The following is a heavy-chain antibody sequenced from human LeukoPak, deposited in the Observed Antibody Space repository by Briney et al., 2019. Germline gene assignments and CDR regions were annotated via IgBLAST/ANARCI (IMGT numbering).Heavy chain of an antibody. J-gene: IGHJ6*02. CDR1: GFTFSSYW. V-gene: IGHV3-7*03. CDR3: ARDRLGESFVDV. Sequence: GGSLRLSCAASGFTFSSYWMNWVRQAPGKGLEWVANIKQDGSQKYYVDSVKGRFTISRDNAKNSLYLQMNSLRAEDTAVYYCARDRLGESFVDVWGQGTTVTVSS. D-gene: IGHD4-17*01. CDR2: IKQDGSQK.